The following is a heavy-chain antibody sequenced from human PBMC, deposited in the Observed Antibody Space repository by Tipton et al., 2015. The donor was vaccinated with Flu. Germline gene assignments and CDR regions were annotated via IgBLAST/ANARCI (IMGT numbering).Heavy chain of an antibody. CDR2: IYSSGST. Sequence: TLSLTCTVSGDSIRSYYWSWIRQPAGKGLEWIGRIYSSGSTNYNPSLKSRVTMSVDMSKNQFSPKLSSVTAADTALYYCARDSGYYSTWFDPWGQGTLVTVSS. CDR3: ARDSGYYSTWFDP. D-gene: IGHD3-22*01. V-gene: IGHV4-4*07. CDR1: GDSIRSYY. J-gene: IGHJ5*02.